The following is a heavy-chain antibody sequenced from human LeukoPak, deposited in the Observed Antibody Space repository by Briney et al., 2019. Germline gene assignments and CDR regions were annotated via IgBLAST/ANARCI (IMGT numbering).Heavy chain of an antibody. Sequence: GASVKVSCKASGYTFTSYYMHWGRQAPGQGVEGRGMINPSGGSTSYAQKFQGRVTMTRDTYTRTVYMELSSLRSEDTAVYYCASGQVVTRQPAFDYWGQGTLVTVSS. CDR2: INPSGGST. V-gene: IGHV1-46*01. CDR3: ASGQVVTRQPAFDY. J-gene: IGHJ4*02. D-gene: IGHD4-23*01. CDR1: GYTFTSYY.